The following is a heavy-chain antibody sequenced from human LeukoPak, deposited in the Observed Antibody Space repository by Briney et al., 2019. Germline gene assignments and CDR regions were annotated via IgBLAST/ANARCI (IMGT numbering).Heavy chain of an antibody. CDR2: FSSSSSYI. V-gene: IGHV3-21*01. CDR1: GFTFSRYS. Sequence: PGGSLGLSCAASGFTFSRYSMNWVRQAPGKGLEWVSSFSSSSSYIYYADSVEGRFTVSRDNAKNSLYLQMNSLRAEDTAVYYCAKGPVPAASFDYWGQGTLVTVSS. D-gene: IGHD2-2*01. CDR3: AKGPVPAASFDY. J-gene: IGHJ4*02.